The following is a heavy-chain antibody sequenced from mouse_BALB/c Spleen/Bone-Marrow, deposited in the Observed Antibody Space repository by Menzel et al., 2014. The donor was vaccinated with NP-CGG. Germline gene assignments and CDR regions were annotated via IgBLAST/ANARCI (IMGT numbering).Heavy chain of an antibody. CDR2: INPSNGGT. V-gene: IGHV1S81*02. J-gene: IGHJ4*01. CDR1: GYTFTSYY. Sequence: QVQLKQSGAELVKPGASVKLSCKASGYTFTSYYMYWVKQRPGQGLEWFGEINPSNGGTNFNEKFKNKATPTVDKSSSTTYMQLNSLTSEYSAVYYCSRGRRDALDYWGQETSVTVSS. CDR3: SRGRRDALDY.